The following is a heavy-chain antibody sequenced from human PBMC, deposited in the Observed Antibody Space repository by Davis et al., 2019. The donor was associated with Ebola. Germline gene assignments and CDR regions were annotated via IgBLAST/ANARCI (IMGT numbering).Heavy chain of an antibody. D-gene: IGHD5-12*01. V-gene: IGHV3-74*01. CDR2: INSDGSST. Sequence: PGGSLRLSCLASGFPFSRSWMHWVRQAPGKGLVWVSRINSDGSSTSYADSVKGRFIISRDNAKNTLFLQMTSLRAEDTAVYYCASGWLRTTYGMDIWGQGTTVTVSS. J-gene: IGHJ6*02. CDR1: GFPFSRSW. CDR3: ASGWLRTTYGMDI.